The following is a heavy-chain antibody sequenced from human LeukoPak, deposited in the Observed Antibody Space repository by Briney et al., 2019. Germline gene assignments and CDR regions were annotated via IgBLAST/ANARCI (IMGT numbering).Heavy chain of an antibody. CDR2: TYYRSKRSF. J-gene: IGHJ4*02. D-gene: IGHD6-13*01. Sequence: SQTLSLTCDISGDSLFTNGVAWNWIRQSPSRGLEWLGRTYYRSKRSFEYALSVKSRISINADTSKNQFSLQLSSVTPEDTAVYYCARGKYSSFDIWGQGTLDTVSS. CDR1: GDSLFTNGVA. CDR3: ARGKYSSFDI. V-gene: IGHV6-1*01.